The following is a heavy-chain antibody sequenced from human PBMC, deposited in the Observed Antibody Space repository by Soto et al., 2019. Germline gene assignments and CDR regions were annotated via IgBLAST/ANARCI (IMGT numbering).Heavy chain of an antibody. CDR1: GFTFSSYW. Sequence: GGSLRLSCAASGFTFSSYWMHWVRQAPGKGLVWVSRINSDGSSTSYADSVKGRFTISRGNAKNTLYLQMNSLRAEDTAVYYCARELSLAVVGFDYWGQGTLVTVSS. CDR3: ARELSLAVVGFDY. D-gene: IGHD1-26*01. CDR2: INSDGSST. J-gene: IGHJ4*02. V-gene: IGHV3-74*01.